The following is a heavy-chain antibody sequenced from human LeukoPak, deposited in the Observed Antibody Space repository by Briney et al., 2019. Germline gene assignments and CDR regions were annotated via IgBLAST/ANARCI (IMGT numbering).Heavy chain of an antibody. Sequence: AGGSLRLSCAASGFTFSSYAMSWVRQAPGKGLEWVSAISGSGGSTHYADSVKGRFTISRDNSKNTLYLQMNSLRAEDTAVYYCAKDYDFWSGYCAYWGQGTLVTVSS. CDR2: ISGSGGST. V-gene: IGHV3-23*01. CDR1: GFTFSSYA. J-gene: IGHJ4*02. D-gene: IGHD3-3*01. CDR3: AKDYDFWSGYCAY.